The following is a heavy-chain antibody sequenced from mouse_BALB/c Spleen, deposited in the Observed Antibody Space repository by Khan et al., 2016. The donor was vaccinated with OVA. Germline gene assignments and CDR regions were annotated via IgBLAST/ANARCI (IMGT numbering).Heavy chain of an antibody. V-gene: IGHV5-17*02. J-gene: IGHJ1*01. CDR3: ARAGGNFHWYFDV. Sequence: EVMLVESGGGLVQPGGSRKLSCAASGFTFSNFGMHWVRQAPKKGLEWVAYISSGSSTIYYVDTVKGRFTISRDNPKNTLFLQMTSLRSEDTAMYYCARAGGNFHWYFDVWGAGTSVTVSS. CDR1: GFTFSNFG. CDR2: ISSGSSTI. D-gene: IGHD2-1*01.